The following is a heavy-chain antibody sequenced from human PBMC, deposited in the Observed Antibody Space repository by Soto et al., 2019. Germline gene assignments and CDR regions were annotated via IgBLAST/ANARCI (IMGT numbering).Heavy chain of an antibody. CDR1: SVSITSSNW. D-gene: IGHD3-16*01. Sequence: PSETLSLTCDVSSVSITSSNWWTWVRQPPGKGLEWLGKISHSGTVNYNATLRSRVTISVDKPKNQLSLKLMSVTAADTAVYYCARDYDGFDYWGLGILVTVSS. CDR3: ARDYDGFDY. V-gene: IGHV4-4*02. CDR2: ISHSGTV. J-gene: IGHJ4*02.